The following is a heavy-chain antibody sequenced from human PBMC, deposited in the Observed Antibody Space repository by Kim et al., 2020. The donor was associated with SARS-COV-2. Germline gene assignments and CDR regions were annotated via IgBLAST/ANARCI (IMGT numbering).Heavy chain of an antibody. J-gene: IGHJ5*01. D-gene: IGHD3-10*01. Sequence: SETLSLTCAVYGGSFSGYYWTWIRQPPGKGLEWLGQINDRGSSRYNPSLKSRVTISVDTSKNQFSLKLRSMTAADTAEYYCARVGSLWFGELSVPSSIDSWGHGILVTVSS. CDR1: GGSFSGYY. CDR3: ARVGSLWFGELSVPSSIDS. V-gene: IGHV4-34*01. CDR2: INDRGSS.